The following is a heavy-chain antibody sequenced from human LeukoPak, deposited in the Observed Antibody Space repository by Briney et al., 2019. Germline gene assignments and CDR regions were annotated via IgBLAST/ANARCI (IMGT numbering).Heavy chain of an antibody. CDR3: VKDLSYESSGYVFDY. D-gene: IGHD3-22*01. Sequence: GGSLRLSCAASGFTFEGYTMHWVRQAPGKTLEWVSLISWDGTPYYRDSVKGRFSISRDNSKNSLYLQMDTLRSEDTTFYYCVKDLSYESSGYVFDYWGQGTLVTVSS. J-gene: IGHJ4*02. V-gene: IGHV3-43*01. CDR1: GFTFEGYT. CDR2: ISWDGTP.